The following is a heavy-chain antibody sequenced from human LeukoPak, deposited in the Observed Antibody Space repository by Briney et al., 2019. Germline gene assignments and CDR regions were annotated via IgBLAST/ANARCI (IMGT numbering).Heavy chain of an antibody. J-gene: IGHJ4*02. V-gene: IGHV4-59*08. Sequence: PSETLSLTCTVSGGSISSYYWSWIRQPPGKGLEWIGYIYHSGSTNYNPSLTSRVTISVDTSKNQFSLKLSSVTAADAAVYYCARWDPNGYRSWGQGTLVTVSS. CDR1: GGSISSYY. CDR3: ARWDPNGYRS. CDR2: IYHSGST. D-gene: IGHD5-24*01.